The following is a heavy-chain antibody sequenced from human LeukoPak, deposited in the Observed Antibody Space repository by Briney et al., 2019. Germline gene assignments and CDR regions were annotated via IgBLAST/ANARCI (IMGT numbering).Heavy chain of an antibody. Sequence: PSETLSLTCTVSGGSISSSSYYWGWIRQPPGKGLEWTGSIYYSGSTYYNPSLKSRVTISVDTSKNQFSLKLSSVTAADTAVYYCARTYYDILTGYQKPDDYWGQGTLVTVST. CDR1: GGSISSSSYY. CDR2: IYYSGST. CDR3: ARTYYDILTGYQKPDDY. D-gene: IGHD3-9*01. J-gene: IGHJ4*02. V-gene: IGHV4-39*01.